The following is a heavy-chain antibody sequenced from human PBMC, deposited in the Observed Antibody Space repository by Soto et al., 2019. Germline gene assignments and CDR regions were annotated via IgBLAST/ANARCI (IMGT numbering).Heavy chain of an antibody. V-gene: IGHV3-23*01. CDR1: GFTFRNQD. CDR2: ISGRGGVT. Sequence: EVQLLESGGGLVQPGGSLRLTCVGSGFTFRNQDMRWVRQAPGKGLEWVSGISGRGGVTYYADSVKGRFTISRDNSKNTLYLPMNNLRGNDTAVYYCAKDRQFRSYYESAGHYNDWGQGTLVTVSS. J-gene: IGHJ4*02. CDR3: AKDRQFRSYYESAGHYND. D-gene: IGHD3-22*01.